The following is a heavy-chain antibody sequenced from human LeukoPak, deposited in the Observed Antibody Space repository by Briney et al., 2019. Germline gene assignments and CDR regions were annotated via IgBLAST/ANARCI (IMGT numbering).Heavy chain of an antibody. CDR1: GGYISSDY. V-gene: IGHV4-59*08. D-gene: IGHD3-22*01. J-gene: IGHJ4*02. Sequence: SETLSLTCTVSGGYISSDYWSWIRQPPGKGLEWIGYIYYSGITNYNPSLKSRVTISVDTSKNQFSLKLSSVTAADTAVYYCARLHYDSSGYYYFDYWGQGTLVTVSS. CDR2: IYYSGIT. CDR3: ARLHYDSSGYYYFDY.